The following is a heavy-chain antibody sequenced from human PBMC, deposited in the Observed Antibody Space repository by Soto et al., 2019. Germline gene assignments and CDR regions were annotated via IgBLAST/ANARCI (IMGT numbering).Heavy chain of an antibody. V-gene: IGHV4-59*01. CDR3: ARHQGRYYDYGWGSPGDEAFES. D-gene: IGHD3-16*01. Sequence: SETLSLTCTVSGGSISSYYWSWIRQPPGKGLEWIGYIYYSGSTNYNPSLKSRVTISVDTSKNQFSLKLSSVTAADTAVYYCARHQGRYYDYGWGSPGDEAFESWSQGTML. J-gene: IGHJ3*02. CDR2: IYYSGST. CDR1: GGSISSYY.